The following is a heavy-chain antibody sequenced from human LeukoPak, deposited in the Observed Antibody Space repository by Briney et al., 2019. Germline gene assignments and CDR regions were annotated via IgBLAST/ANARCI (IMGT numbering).Heavy chain of an antibody. CDR1: GFTFSSYA. CDR3: AMKGGRGYYFDY. CDR2: ISGSGGST. J-gene: IGHJ4*02. D-gene: IGHD3-10*01. Sequence: PGGSLRLSCAASGFTFSSYAMGWVRQAPGKGLEWVSAISGSGGSTYYADSVKGRFTISRDNSKNTLYLQMNSLRAEDTAVYYCAMKGGRGYYFDYWGQGTLVTVSS. V-gene: IGHV3-23*01.